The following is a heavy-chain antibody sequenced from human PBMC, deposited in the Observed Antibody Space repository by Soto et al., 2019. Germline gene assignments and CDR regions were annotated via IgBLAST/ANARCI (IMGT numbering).Heavy chain of an antibody. J-gene: IGHJ5*02. Sequence: QLRESVPGLVKPSGTLSLTCFVSGASISSTYWWSWVRQTPGKRLEWIGQIYPTGTTTYTPSPKRRVTTSVDKANNQFSLRLTSMTAADTAVYYCASLPPRSVVLMAELPTWGQGTVFTVSP. CDR1: GASISSTYW. CDR3: ASLPPRSVVLMAELPT. V-gene: IGHV4-4*02. D-gene: IGHD1-26*01. CDR2: IYPTGTT.